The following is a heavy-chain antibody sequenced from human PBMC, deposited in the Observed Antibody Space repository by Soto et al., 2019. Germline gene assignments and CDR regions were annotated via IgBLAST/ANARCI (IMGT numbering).Heavy chain of an antibody. CDR1: GFTFSSYG. J-gene: IGHJ6*02. Sequence: QVQLVESGGGVVQPGRSLRLSCAASGFTFSSYGMHWVRQAPGKGLEWVAVIRYDGSNKYYADSVKGRFTISRDNSKNTLYLQMNSLRAEDTAVYYCARDAYCSSTSCYASGMDVWGQGTTVTVSS. CDR3: ARDAYCSSTSCYASGMDV. CDR2: IRYDGSNK. D-gene: IGHD2-2*01. V-gene: IGHV3-33*01.